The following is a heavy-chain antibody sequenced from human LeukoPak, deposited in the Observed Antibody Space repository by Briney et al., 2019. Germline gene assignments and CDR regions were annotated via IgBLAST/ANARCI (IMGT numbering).Heavy chain of an antibody. CDR1: GYTFTGYY. CDR2: IKPNSGGT. J-gene: IGHJ1*01. D-gene: IGHD3-22*01. CDR3: ARDGVGYYDSSGYYYFQH. Sequence: GASLKVSCKASGYTFTGYYMHWVRQTPGQGLEWMGWIKPNSGGTNYAQKFQGRVTMTRDTSISTAYMELSRLRSDDTAVYYCARDGVGYYDSSGYYYFQHWGQGTLVTVSS. V-gene: IGHV1-2*02.